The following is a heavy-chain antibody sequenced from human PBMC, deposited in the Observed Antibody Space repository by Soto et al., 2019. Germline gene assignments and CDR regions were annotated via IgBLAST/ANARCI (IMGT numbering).Heavy chain of an antibody. Sequence: PSETLSLTCAVYGGSFSGYYWSWIRQPPGKGLGWIGEINHSGSTNYNPSLKSRVTISVDTSKNQFSLKLSSVTAADTAVYYCARGRLIRDFWSGYYKPQYYFDYWGQGTLVTVSS. CDR1: GGSFSGYY. J-gene: IGHJ4*02. CDR2: INHSGST. V-gene: IGHV4-34*01. CDR3: ARGRLIRDFWSGYYKPQYYFDY. D-gene: IGHD3-3*01.